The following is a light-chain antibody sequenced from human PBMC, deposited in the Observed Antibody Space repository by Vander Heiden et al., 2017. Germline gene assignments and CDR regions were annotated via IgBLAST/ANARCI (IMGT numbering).Light chain of an antibody. CDR1: SGSSVRNFW. CDR2: YLSDSEK. CDR3: AKWHSNSKAL. V-gene: IGLV5-52*01. Sequence: QPVLTQPSPPSAPSGASVRPTWMLSSGSSVRNFWIRWNQQNPGKPPRYLLHYLSDSEKGQGSGVPSRFSGATDASTTAAITRICGLAPEDDDYYCCAKWHSNSKALIGGGTKVTVL. J-gene: IGLJ2*01.